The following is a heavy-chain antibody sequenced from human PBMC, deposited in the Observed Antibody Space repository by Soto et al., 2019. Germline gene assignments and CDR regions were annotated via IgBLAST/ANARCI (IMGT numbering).Heavy chain of an antibody. V-gene: IGHV1-18*01. CDR1: GYTFSNYG. CDR2: ISTYNGNT. D-gene: IGHD2-2*01. Sequence: ASVKVSCMASGYTFSNYGITWVRQAPGQGLEWMGWISTYNGNTNYAQKFQGRVTMTTDTSTRTAYMELRSLKSDDTAVYYCARGDEGDLFCTSTRCYGGWFDPWGQGTLVTVSS. J-gene: IGHJ5*02. CDR3: ARGDEGDLFCTSTRCYGGWFDP.